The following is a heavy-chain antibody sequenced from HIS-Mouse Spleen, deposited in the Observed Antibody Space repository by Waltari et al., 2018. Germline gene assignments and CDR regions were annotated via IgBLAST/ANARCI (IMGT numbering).Heavy chain of an antibody. CDR3: AREIPYSSSWYDWYFDL. CDR1: GGSIRRSRYY. D-gene: IGHD6-13*01. J-gene: IGHJ2*01. Sequence: QLQLQESGPGLVKPSETLSLTCTVSGGSIRRSRYYWGWVRQPQGKGLEWIGRIYYSGSTYYNPSLKSRVTISVDTSKNQFSLKLSSVTAADTAVYYCAREIPYSSSWYDWYFDLWGRGTLVTVSS. CDR2: IYYSGST. V-gene: IGHV4-39*07.